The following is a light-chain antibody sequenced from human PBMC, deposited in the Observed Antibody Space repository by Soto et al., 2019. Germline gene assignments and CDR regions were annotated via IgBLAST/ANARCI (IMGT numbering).Light chain of an antibody. V-gene: IGKV3-15*01. CDR1: ESLSTY. CDR3: QSYNVWPFT. Sequence: EIVMTQSPATLSVSPGERVTLSCRARESLSTYLAWYQQKPGQAPRLLIYGASTKATDIPARFSGSGSATDFTLTISSLHSEDFAVYYCQSYNVWPFTFGQGTKLEI. J-gene: IGKJ2*01. CDR2: GAS.